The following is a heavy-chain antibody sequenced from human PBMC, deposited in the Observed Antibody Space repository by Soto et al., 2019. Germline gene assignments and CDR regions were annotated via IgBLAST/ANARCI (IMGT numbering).Heavy chain of an antibody. CDR3: ARLRIATNNYKWFDP. CDR1: GAALNSGNYY. J-gene: IGHJ5*02. V-gene: IGHV4-31*03. Sequence: SETLSLTCSVSGAALNSGNYYWSWIRQVPGKGLEWIGHIYVTGAVDYNPSLRDRTTISQDTSERQFSLNLRLVTAADTAVYYCARLRIATNNYKWFDPWGQGTLVTVSS. CDR2: IYVTGAV. D-gene: IGHD2-21*01.